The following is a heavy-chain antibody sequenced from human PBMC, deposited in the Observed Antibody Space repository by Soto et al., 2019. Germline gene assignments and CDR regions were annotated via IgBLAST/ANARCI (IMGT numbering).Heavy chain of an antibody. Sequence: SETLSLTCTVSGGSISSSSYYWGWIRQPPGKGLEWIGSIYYSGSTYYNPSLKSRVTISVDTSKNQFSLKLSSVTAADTAVYYCASGRGGSSWNDALDIWGQGTMVTVSS. V-gene: IGHV4-39*01. CDR1: GGSISSSSYY. J-gene: IGHJ3*02. D-gene: IGHD6-13*01. CDR2: IYYSGST. CDR3: ASGRGGSSWNDALDI.